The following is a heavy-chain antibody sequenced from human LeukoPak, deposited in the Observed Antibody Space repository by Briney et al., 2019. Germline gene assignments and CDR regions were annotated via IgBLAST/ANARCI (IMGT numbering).Heavy chain of an antibody. J-gene: IGHJ6*03. CDR3: ARRRAYSSSGGRYYYYYMDV. Sequence: PSETLSLTCPVSGGSISSYYWSWIRQPPGKGRGWIGYIYTSGSTNYNPSFKNRITMSVDTSKDQFSLKLSSVTAADTAVYYCARRRAYSSSGGRYYYYYMDVWGKGTTVTVSS. D-gene: IGHD6-6*01. CDR2: IYTSGST. V-gene: IGHV4-4*09. CDR1: GGSISSYY.